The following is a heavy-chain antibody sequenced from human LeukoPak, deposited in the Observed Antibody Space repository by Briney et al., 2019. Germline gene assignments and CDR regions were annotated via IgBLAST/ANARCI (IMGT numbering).Heavy chain of an antibody. J-gene: IGHJ4*02. D-gene: IGHD6-13*01. Sequence: GGSLRLSCAASGFTVSSNYMSWVRQAPGKGLEWVSVIYSGGSTYYADSVKGRFTISRDNSKNTLYLQMNSLRAEDTAVYYCARVSGIAAAGQDPFDYWGQGTLVTVSS. CDR2: IYSGGST. CDR3: ARVSGIAAAGQDPFDY. V-gene: IGHV3-53*05. CDR1: GFTVSSNY.